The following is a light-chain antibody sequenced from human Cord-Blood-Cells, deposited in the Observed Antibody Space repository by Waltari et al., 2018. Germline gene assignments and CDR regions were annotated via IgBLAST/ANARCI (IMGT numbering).Light chain of an antibody. CDR3: QQRSNWPWT. CDR1: QSVSSY. Sequence: ELVLTQSPATLYLSPGERATLSCRASQSVSSYLAWYQQKPGQAPRLLIYDASNRATGIPARFSGSGSGTDFTLTISSLEPEDFAVYYCQQRSNWPWTFGQGTKVEIK. CDR2: DAS. V-gene: IGKV3-11*01. J-gene: IGKJ1*01.